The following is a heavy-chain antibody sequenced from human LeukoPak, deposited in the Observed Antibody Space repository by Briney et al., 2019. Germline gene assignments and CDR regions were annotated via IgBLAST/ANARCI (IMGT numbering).Heavy chain of an antibody. V-gene: IGHV4-61*01. D-gene: IGHD1-26*01. CDR2: IYNSGST. J-gene: IGHJ3*02. CDR3: ARDRGSYYAFEI. Sequence: SDTLSLTCTVSGGSISSGSYYWSWIRQPPGKGLEWIGYIYNSGSTNYNPSLKSRVTISVDTSKNQFSPKLNSVTAADTAVYYCARDRGSYYAFEIWGQGTMVTVSS. CDR1: GGSISSGSYY.